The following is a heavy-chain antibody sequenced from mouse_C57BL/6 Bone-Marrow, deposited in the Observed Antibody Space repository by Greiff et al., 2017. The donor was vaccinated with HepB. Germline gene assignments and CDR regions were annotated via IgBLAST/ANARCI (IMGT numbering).Heavy chain of an antibody. Sequence: EVMLVESGGGLVQPGGSLSLSCAASGFTFTDYYMSWVRQPPGKALEWLGFIRNKANGYTTEYSAPVKGRFTISRDNSQSILYLQMNALRAEDSATYYCARYISYGSRGPFDVWGTGTTVTVSS. V-gene: IGHV7-3*01. CDR3: ARYISYGSRGPFDV. J-gene: IGHJ1*03. CDR2: IRNKANGYTT. CDR1: GFTFTDYY. D-gene: IGHD1-1*01.